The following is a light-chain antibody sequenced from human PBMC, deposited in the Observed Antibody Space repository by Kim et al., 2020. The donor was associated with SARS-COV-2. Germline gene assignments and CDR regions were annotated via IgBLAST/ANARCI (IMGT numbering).Light chain of an antibody. Sequence: SSELTQDPAVSVALGQTVRITCQGDSLRSYYASWYQQKPGQAPVLVIYGKNNRPSGIPDRFSGSSSGNTASLTITGAQAEDEADYYCNSLDSSGKWGFGGGTKLTVL. V-gene: IGLV3-19*01. CDR3: NSLDSSGKWG. CDR2: GKN. CDR1: SLRSYY. J-gene: IGLJ3*02.